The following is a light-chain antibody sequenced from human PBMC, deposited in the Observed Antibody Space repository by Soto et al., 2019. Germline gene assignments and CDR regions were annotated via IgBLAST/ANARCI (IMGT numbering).Light chain of an antibody. CDR3: AAWDDSLKTYV. V-gene: IGLV1-47*01. CDR1: RSNIGSTY. CDR2: GNS. J-gene: IGLJ1*01. Sequence: QSVLTQPPSASGTPGQRVTISCSGSRSNIGSTYVYWFQQLSGTAPKLLIYGNSQRPSGAPDRLSGSKSGTSASLAISGLRSEDEADYYCAAWDDSLKTYVFGTGTKVTVL.